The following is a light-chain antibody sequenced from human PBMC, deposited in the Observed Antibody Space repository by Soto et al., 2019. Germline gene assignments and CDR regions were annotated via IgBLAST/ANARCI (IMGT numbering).Light chain of an antibody. V-gene: IGLV2-14*01. CDR2: DVN. CDR1: SSDVGGYDY. J-gene: IGLJ1*01. CDR3: SSYTGSSTFV. Sequence: QSVLTQPASVSGSPGQSITISCTGTSSDVGGYDYVSWYQQLPGKAPKLLIYDVNNRPSGVSHRFSGSKSGNTASLTISGLQAVDEADYYCSSYTGSSTFVFGTGTKVTVL.